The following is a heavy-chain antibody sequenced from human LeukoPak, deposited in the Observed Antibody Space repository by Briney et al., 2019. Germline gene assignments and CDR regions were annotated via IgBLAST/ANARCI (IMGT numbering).Heavy chain of an antibody. J-gene: IGHJ4*02. CDR1: GFTFSSYA. V-gene: IGHV3-30-3*02. CDR3: AKITTVVTRDY. D-gene: IGHD4-23*01. Sequence: GGSLRLSCAASGFTFSSYAMHWVRQAPGKGLEWVAVISYDGSIEDYADSVKGRFTISRDNSKNTLYLQMNSLRAEDTAVYYCAKITTVVTRDYWGQGTLVTVSS. CDR2: ISYDGSIE.